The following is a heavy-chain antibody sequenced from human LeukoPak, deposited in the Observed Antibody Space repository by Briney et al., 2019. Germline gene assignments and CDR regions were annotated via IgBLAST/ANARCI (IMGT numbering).Heavy chain of an antibody. CDR3: ARDLGVVVPAAMLPLDY. CDR1: GGTFSSYA. Sequence: GASVKVSCKASGGTFSSYAISWVRQAPGQGLEWMGGIIPIFGTANYAQKFQGRVTITTDESTSTAYMELSSLRSEDTAVYYCARDLGVVVPAAMLPLDYWGQGTLVTVSS. J-gene: IGHJ4*02. V-gene: IGHV1-69*05. D-gene: IGHD2-2*01. CDR2: IIPIFGTA.